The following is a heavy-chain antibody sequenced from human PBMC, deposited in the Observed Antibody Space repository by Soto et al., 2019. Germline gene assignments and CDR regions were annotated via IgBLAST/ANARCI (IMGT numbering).Heavy chain of an antibody. D-gene: IGHD6-13*01. CDR1: GFTFSSYG. Sequence: PGGSLRLSCAASGFTFSSYGMHWVRQAPGKGLEWVAVTSYDGSNKYYADSVQGRFTISRDNSKNTLYLQMTSLRAEDTAVYYSAKDDSYSSSWYLLYYYYGMDVWGQGTTVTVSS. CDR2: TSYDGSNK. CDR3: AKDDSYSSSWYLLYYYYGMDV. J-gene: IGHJ6*02. V-gene: IGHV3-30*18.